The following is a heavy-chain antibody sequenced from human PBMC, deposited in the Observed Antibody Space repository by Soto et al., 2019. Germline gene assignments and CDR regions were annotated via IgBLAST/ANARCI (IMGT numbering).Heavy chain of an antibody. J-gene: IGHJ4*02. D-gene: IGHD1-26*01. CDR2: IVPVSGDT. CDR1: RYIFTDYY. V-gene: IGHV1-2*02. Sequence: ASVKVSCKASRYIFTDYYIQWVRRAPGQGPEWMGEIVPVSGDTRYAQKFQGRVTMTRDTSITTVYRELNNLRPDDTAVYYCGRGRSGQIVVFYWGQGTPVTVSS. CDR3: GRGRSGQIVVFY.